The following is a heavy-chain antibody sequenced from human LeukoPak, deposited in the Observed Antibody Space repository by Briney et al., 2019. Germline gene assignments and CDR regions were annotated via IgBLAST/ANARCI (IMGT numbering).Heavy chain of an antibody. Sequence: GGSLRLSCAASGFTFSSYWMTWVRQAPGKGLEWVANINQDGIEKYYVDSVKGRSTISRDNAKNTLYVQMNSLRAEDTAVYYCTRDWRKAGMDVWGQGTTVTVSS. CDR2: INQDGIEK. CDR3: TRDWRKAGMDV. J-gene: IGHJ6*02. D-gene: IGHD1-1*01. V-gene: IGHV3-7*01. CDR1: GFTFSSYW.